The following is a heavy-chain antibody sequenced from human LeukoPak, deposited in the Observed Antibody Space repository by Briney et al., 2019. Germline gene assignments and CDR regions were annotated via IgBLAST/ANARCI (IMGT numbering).Heavy chain of an antibody. CDR3: ARGQGYYDYVWGSYRSSGAFDI. CDR1: GGSFSGYY. J-gene: IGHJ3*02. D-gene: IGHD3-16*02. V-gene: IGHV4-34*01. Sequence: SSETLSLTCAVYGGSFSGYYWNWVRQPPGKGLEWIGEINHTGSTNYNPSLKSRVTISVDMSKNQFSLKLSSVTAADTAVYYCARGQGYYDYVWGSYRSSGAFDIWGQGTMVTVSS. CDR2: INHTGST.